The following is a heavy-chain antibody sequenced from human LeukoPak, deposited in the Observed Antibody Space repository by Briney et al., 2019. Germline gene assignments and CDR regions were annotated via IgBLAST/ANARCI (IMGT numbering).Heavy chain of an antibody. D-gene: IGHD5-12*01. J-gene: IGHJ4*02. CDR1: GFTFSSYS. CDR2: ISGSGGST. Sequence: PGGSLRLPCAAAGFTFSSYSMNWVRQAPGKGLEWVSAISGSGGSTYYADSVKGRFTISRDNSKNTLYLQMNSLRAEDTAVYYCAKVSSGYDYWGQGTLVTVSS. V-gene: IGHV3-23*01. CDR3: AKVSSGYDY.